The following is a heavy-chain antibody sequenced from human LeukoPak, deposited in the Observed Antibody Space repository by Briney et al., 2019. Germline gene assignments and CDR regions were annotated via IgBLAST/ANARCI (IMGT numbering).Heavy chain of an antibody. J-gene: IGHJ4*02. CDR1: GYTLTDYD. Sequence: ASVKVSCKVSGYTLTDYDMHWVQEAPGKGLEWMGLVDPEDGETIYAEKFQGRVTITADTSTDTAYMELSSLRSEDTAVYYCATLWSRYCSGGSCYDRYYFDYWGQGTLVTVSS. D-gene: IGHD2-15*01. CDR3: ATLWSRYCSGGSCYDRYYFDY. V-gene: IGHV1-69-2*01. CDR2: VDPEDGET.